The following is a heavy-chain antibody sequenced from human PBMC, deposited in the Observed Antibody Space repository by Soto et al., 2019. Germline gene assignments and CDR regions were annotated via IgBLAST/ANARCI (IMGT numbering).Heavy chain of an antibody. V-gene: IGHV1-69*12. CDR2: IIPIFGTA. D-gene: IGHD3-22*01. Sequence: QVQLVQSGAEVKKPGSSVKVSCKASGGTFSSYAISWVRQAPGQGLEWMGGIIPIFGTANYAQKFQGRVTXXAXEXXSTAYMELSSLRSEDTAVYYCATQNDSSGYGLIDYWGQGTLVTVSS. CDR3: ATQNDSSGYGLIDY. CDR1: GGTFSSYA. J-gene: IGHJ4*02.